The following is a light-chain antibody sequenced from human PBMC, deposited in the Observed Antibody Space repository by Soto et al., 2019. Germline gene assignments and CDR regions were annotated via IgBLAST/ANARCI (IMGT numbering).Light chain of an antibody. J-gene: IGKJ2*01. V-gene: IGKV1-5*01. CDR1: QSISTW. Sequence: DIQMTHSPSTLSASLGDRVTITCRASQSISTWLAWYQRKPGQAPNLLIYDASSLERGVPSRFSGSGSGTEFTITISSLQPDDLAAYHCQQYNTYPYTFGQGTKLEI. CDR2: DAS. CDR3: QQYNTYPYT.